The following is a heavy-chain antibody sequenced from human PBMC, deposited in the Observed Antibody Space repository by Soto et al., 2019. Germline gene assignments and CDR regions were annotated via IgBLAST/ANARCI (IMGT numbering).Heavy chain of an antibody. Sequence: QVQLVESGGGVVQPGRSLRLSCAASGFTFSSYGMRWVRQAPGKGLEWVAVIWYDGSNKYYADSVKGRFTISRDNSKNTLYLQMNSLRAEDTAVYYCARDGGAVRGSPVDYWGQGTLVTVSS. J-gene: IGHJ4*02. CDR2: IWYDGSNK. CDR3: ARDGGAVRGSPVDY. V-gene: IGHV3-33*01. CDR1: GFTFSSYG. D-gene: IGHD3-10*01.